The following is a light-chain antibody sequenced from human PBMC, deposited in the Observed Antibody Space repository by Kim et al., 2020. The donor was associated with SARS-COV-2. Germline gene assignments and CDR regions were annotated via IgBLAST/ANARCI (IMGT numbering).Light chain of an antibody. J-gene: IGKJ4*01. Sequence: IVMTQSPATLSVSPGERVTLSCRASQSVRNNLAWYQQRPGQAPRLLIYGASIRATDISARFSGSGSGTEFTLTIRSLQSEDLAVYYCQQYNDWHLLTFGGGNKVDIK. CDR3: QQYNDWHLLT. CDR1: QSVRNN. CDR2: GAS. V-gene: IGKV3-15*01.